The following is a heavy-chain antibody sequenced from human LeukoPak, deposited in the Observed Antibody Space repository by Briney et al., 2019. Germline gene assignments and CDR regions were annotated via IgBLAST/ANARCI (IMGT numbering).Heavy chain of an antibody. V-gene: IGHV3-7*04. J-gene: IGHJ3*02. Sequence: PGGSLRLSCAASGFTFTNYWMSWVRQAPGKGLEWVANIKEDGSVKYYVDSVKGRFTISRDNAENSLHLQMISVRAEDTAVYYCARASFAFDIWGQGTMVTVPS. CDR3: ARASFAFDI. CDR1: GFTFTNYW. CDR2: IKEDGSVK.